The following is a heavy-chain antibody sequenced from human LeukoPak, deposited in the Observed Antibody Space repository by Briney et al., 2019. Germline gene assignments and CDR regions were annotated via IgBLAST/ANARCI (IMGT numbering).Heavy chain of an antibody. CDR3: AREGVVPAAIPNWFDP. CDR2: INPNSGGT. V-gene: IGHV1-2*02. CDR1: GYTFTGYY. D-gene: IGHD2-2*02. J-gene: IGHJ5*02. Sequence: ASVKVSCKASGYTFTGYYMHWVRQAPGQGPEWMGWINPNSGGTNYAQKFQGRVTMTRDTSISTAYMELSRLRSDDTAVYYCAREGVVPAAIPNWFDPWGQGTLVTVSS.